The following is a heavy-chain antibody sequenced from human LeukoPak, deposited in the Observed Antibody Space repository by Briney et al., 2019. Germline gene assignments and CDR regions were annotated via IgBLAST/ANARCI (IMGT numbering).Heavy chain of an antibody. V-gene: IGHV3-21*01. J-gene: IGHJ6*04. D-gene: IGHD3-10*02. Sequence: GGSLRLSCAASGFTFSSYSTNWVRQAPGKGLEWVSCISSSGDYIYYADSLKGRFTISRDNAKNSLYLQMNSLRAEDTAVYYCAELGITMIGGVWGKGTTVTISS. CDR1: GFTFSSYS. CDR2: ISSSGDYI. CDR3: AELGITMIGGV.